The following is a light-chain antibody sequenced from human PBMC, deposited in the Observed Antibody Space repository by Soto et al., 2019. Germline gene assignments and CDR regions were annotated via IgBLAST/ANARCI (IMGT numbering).Light chain of an antibody. CDR1: QDINTY. Sequence: DIQLTQSPSFLSASVGDRVTITCRASQDINTYLAWYQQKPGKAPKLLIFAASTLQNGVPSRFSGSGSGTEFTVTITSVQPEDFVTYYCQQRKSYPITFGQGTRLEIK. CDR2: AAS. V-gene: IGKV1-9*01. CDR3: QQRKSYPIT. J-gene: IGKJ5*01.